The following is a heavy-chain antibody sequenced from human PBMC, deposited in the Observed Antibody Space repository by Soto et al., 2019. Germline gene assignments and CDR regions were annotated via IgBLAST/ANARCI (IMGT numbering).Heavy chain of an antibody. D-gene: IGHD3-22*01. CDR1: GFIFSIYA. CDR3: VKGEYYYDGSAYYPFDY. CDR2: ISIYGSRS. V-gene: IGHV3-64D*06. J-gene: IGHJ4*02. Sequence: PGGSLRLSCSGSGFIFSIYAIHWVRQAPGKGLEYVSFISIYGSRSLYADSVKGRFTISSDNSKYTAYLKMSSLRPEDTAVYYCVKGEYYYDGSAYYPFDYWGQGRMVTVSS.